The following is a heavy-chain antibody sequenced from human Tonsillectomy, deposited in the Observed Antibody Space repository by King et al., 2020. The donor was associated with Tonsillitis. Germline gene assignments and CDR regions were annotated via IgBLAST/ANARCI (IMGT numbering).Heavy chain of an antibody. CDR3: AKSYGDYPDFDY. V-gene: IGHV3-30*02. D-gene: IGHD4-17*01. CDR2: IRYDGSNK. J-gene: IGHJ4*02. CDR1: GFTFSSYG. Sequence: VQLVESGGGVVQPGGSLRLSCAASGFTFSSYGMHWVRQAPGKGLEWVAFIRYDGSNKYNEDSVKGRFTISRDNSKNKVYLQMNRLRAEDTAVYYCAKSYGDYPDFDYWGQGALVTVSS.